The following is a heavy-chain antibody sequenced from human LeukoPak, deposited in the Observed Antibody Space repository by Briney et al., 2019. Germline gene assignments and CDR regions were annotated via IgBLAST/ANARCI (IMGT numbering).Heavy chain of an antibody. Sequence: PSETLSLTCTVSGGSISSGGYYWSWIRQHPGKGLEWIGYIYYSGSTYYNPSLKCRVTISVDTSKNQFSLKLSSMTAADTAVYYCARDRASSGTSINWFDPWGQGTLVTVSS. V-gene: IGHV4-31*03. CDR3: ARDRASSGTSINWFDP. J-gene: IGHJ5*02. CDR1: GGSISSGGYY. D-gene: IGHD1-14*01. CDR2: IYYSGST.